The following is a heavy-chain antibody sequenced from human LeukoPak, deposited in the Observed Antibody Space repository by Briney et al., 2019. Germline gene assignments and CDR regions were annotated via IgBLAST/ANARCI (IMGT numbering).Heavy chain of an antibody. CDR2: IYYSGST. D-gene: IGHD6-19*01. CDR3: ARRYSSGWLFDY. Sequence: PSETLSLTCTVSGGSISSSSYYWGWIRQPPGKGLEWIGSIYYSGSTYYNPSLKSRVTISADTSKNQFSLKLSSVTAADTAVYYCARRYSSGWLFDYWGQGTLVTVSS. J-gene: IGHJ4*02. V-gene: IGHV4-39*01. CDR1: GGSISSSSYY.